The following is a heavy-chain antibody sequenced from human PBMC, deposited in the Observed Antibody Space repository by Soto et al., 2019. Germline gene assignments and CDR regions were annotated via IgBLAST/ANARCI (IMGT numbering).Heavy chain of an antibody. V-gene: IGHV4-59*01. CDR3: ATDQAGYYFDY. CDR2: LFYTGTT. D-gene: IGHD6-19*01. Sequence: PSETLSLTCTVSGGSISSYSWSWIRQFPEKRLEWIGCLFYTGTTKYNPSLKSRVTMSVDTSKNQFSLKLTSVTAADSAVYYCATDQAGYYFDYWGQGTVVTVSS. CDR1: GGSISSYS. J-gene: IGHJ4*02.